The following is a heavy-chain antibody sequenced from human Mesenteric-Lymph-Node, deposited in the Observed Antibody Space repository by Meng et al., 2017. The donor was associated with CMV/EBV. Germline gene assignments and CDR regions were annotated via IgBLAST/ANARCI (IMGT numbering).Heavy chain of an antibody. CDR1: GGSFSSYP. V-gene: IGHV4-59*13. Sequence: VRLLESGSGLVKPCETLSLTCTVSGGSFSSYPWSWIRQPPGKGLEWVGYMSYSGSTNYNPSLKSRITMSLDTSKNQFSLELSSVTAADTAVYYCGRDNWGSIDYWGQGTLVTVSS. CDR3: GRDNWGSIDY. D-gene: IGHD7-27*01. J-gene: IGHJ4*02. CDR2: MSYSGST.